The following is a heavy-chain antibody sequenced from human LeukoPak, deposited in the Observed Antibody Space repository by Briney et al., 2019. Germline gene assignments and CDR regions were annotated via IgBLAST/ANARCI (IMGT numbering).Heavy chain of an antibody. CDR2: MSGSGYYT. Sequence: GGSLRLSGAASGFAFSNFAMSWVRQAPGKGLEWVSAMSGSGYYTYYVESVKGRFTISRDNSKNTLYLHMNSLRADDTAVYYCAKMEGQRLYDYCMDVWGRGTTVTVSS. CDR3: AKMEGQRLYDYCMDV. D-gene: IGHD3-3*01. J-gene: IGHJ6*03. CDR1: GFAFSNFA. V-gene: IGHV3-23*01.